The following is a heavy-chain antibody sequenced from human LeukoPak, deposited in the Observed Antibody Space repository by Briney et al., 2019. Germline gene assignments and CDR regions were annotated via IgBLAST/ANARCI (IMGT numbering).Heavy chain of an antibody. J-gene: IGHJ4*02. CDR2: ISYDGSNK. V-gene: IGHV3-30-3*01. CDR3: ARGTSNYDFWSGYFGY. D-gene: IGHD3-3*01. CDR1: GFTFGSYA. Sequence: GGSLRLSCAASGFTFGSYAMHWVRQAPGKGLEWVAVISYDGSNKYYADSVKGRFTISRDNSKNTLYLQMNSLRAEDTAVYYCARGTSNYDFWSGYFGYWGQGTLVTVSS.